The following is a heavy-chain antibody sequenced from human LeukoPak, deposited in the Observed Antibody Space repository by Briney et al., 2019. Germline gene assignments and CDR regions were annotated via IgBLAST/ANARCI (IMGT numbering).Heavy chain of an antibody. V-gene: IGHV4-59*01. CDR3: AREGLNWGSRNAFDI. Sequence: SETLSLTCTVSGGSISSYYWSWIRQPPGKGLEWIGYIYYSGNTDYNPSLKSRVTISVDTSKNQFSLKLSSVTAADTAVYYCAREGLNWGSRNAFDIWGQGTMVTVSS. J-gene: IGHJ3*02. CDR1: GGSISSYY. D-gene: IGHD7-27*01. CDR2: IYYSGNT.